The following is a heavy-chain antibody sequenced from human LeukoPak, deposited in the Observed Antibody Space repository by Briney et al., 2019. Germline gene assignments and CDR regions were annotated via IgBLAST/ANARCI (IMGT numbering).Heavy chain of an antibody. J-gene: IGHJ5*02. CDR3: ARDGSSWYDWFDP. D-gene: IGHD6-13*01. CDR1: GGSISSGNW. CDR2: IYHSGST. Sequence: SETLSLTCAVSGGSISSGNWWNWVRQSPGKGLEWIGEIYHSGSTKYNPSLKSRVTISVQKSKNQFSLKLSSVTAADTAVYYCARDGSSWYDWFDPWGQGTLVTVSS. V-gene: IGHV4-4*02.